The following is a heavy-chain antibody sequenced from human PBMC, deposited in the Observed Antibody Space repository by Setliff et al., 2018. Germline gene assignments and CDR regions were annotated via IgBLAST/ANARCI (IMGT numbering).Heavy chain of an antibody. V-gene: IGHV3-30*02. CDR1: GFTFSSDP. CDR2: IRYDGSNK. Sequence: GGSLRLYCAASGFTFSSDPMNWVRQAPGKGLEWVAFIRYDGSNKYYADSVKGRFTISRDNSKNTLYLQMSSLRAEDTAVYYCVKTHWDTWIRGAFDIWGQGTMVTVSS. CDR3: VKTHWDTWIRGAFDI. J-gene: IGHJ3*02. D-gene: IGHD3-10*01.